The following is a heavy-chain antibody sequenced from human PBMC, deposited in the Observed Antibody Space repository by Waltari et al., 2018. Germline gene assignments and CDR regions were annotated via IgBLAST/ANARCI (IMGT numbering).Heavy chain of an antibody. CDR2: IYYSGST. V-gene: IGHV4-59*01. CDR3: ARGGSPLEGNLDY. D-gene: IGHD2-15*01. J-gene: IGHJ4*02. Sequence: QRRGPGPGRVKPWKTLSPPGPAPVGSTGGYTGAGTRKPPGKGLEWIGYIYYSGSTNYNPSLKSRVTISVDTSKNQFSLKLSSVTAADTAVYYCARGGSPLEGNLDYWGQGTLVTVSS. CDR1: VGSTGGYT.